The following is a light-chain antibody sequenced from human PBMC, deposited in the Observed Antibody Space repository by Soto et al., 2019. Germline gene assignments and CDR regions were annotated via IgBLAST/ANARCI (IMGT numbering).Light chain of an antibody. Sequence: QSALTQPRSVSGSPEQSVTISCTGTSSDVGDYNYVSWYQQHPGKAPKLLIYAVNMRPSVVPDRFSGSKSGNTASLTISGIQAEDEADYSCCSYAGSYTWVFGGGTKLTVL. CDR3: CSYAGSYTWV. CDR1: SSDVGDYNY. CDR2: AVN. J-gene: IGLJ3*02. V-gene: IGLV2-11*01.